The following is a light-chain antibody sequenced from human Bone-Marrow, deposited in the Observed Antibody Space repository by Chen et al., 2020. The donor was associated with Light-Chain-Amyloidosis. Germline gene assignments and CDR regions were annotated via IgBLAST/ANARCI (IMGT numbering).Light chain of an antibody. CDR3: SSYIITNTLV. Sequence: QSALTQPASVSGSPGQSITISCTGTSSDVGGDNHVSWYQQHPDKAPKLMIYEVTTRPSWVPDRFSGSKSDNTASLTISGLQTEDEADYFCSSYIITNTLVFGSGTRVTVL. V-gene: IGLV2-14*01. CDR2: EVT. CDR1: SSDVGGDNH. J-gene: IGLJ1*01.